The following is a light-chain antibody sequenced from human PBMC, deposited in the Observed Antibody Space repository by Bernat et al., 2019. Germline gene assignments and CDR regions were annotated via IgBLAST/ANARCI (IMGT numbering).Light chain of an antibody. CDR3: QQYHAWPLP. Sequence: IVMTQSPPSLSVSPGESATLSCRATQNINTGLAWYQHRPGQDPRLLISAASTRATGIPDTFSGSGSGTEFTLSIISLQSEDFGIYYCQQYHAWPLPFGQGTKLE. J-gene: IGKJ2*01. V-gene: IGKV3-15*01. CDR2: AAS. CDR1: QNINTG.